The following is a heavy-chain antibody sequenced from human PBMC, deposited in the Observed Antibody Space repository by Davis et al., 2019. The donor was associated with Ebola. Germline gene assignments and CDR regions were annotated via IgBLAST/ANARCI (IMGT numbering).Heavy chain of an antibody. Sequence: ASVKVSCKASGYTFTSYGISWVRQAPGQGLEWMGWISAYNGNTTYAQILQGRVTMTTDTSTGTAYMELRSLRSDDTAVYFCARTSIVGTTTTASDIWGQGTMVTVSS. J-gene: IGHJ3*02. CDR2: ISAYNGNT. CDR1: GYTFTSYG. V-gene: IGHV1-18*04. CDR3: ARTSIVGTTTTASDI. D-gene: IGHD1-26*01.